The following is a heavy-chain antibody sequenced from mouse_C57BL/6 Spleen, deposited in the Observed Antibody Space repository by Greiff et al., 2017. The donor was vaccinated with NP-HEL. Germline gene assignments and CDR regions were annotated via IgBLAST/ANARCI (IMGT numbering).Heavy chain of an antibody. CDR2: ISYDGSN. J-gene: IGHJ3*01. V-gene: IGHV3-6*01. Sequence: EVQVVESGPGLVKPSQSLSLTCSVTGYSITSGYYWNWIRQFPGNKLEWMGYISYDGSNNYNPSLKNRISITRDTSKNQFFLKLNSVTTEDTATYYCARERSELGVFAYWGQGTLVTVSA. D-gene: IGHD4-1*01. CDR3: ARERSELGVFAY. CDR1: GYSITSGYY.